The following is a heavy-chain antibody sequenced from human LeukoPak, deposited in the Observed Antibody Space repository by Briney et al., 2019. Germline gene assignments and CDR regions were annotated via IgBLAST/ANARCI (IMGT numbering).Heavy chain of an antibody. D-gene: IGHD7-27*01. J-gene: IGHJ4*02. CDR3: ARDRNWGVPGGY. V-gene: IGHV3-21*01. CDR1: GFTFSSYS. CDR2: ISSSSSYI. Sequence: GGSLRLSCAASGFTFSSYSMNWVRQAPGKGLEWVSSISSSSSYIYYADSVKGRFTISRDNAKNSLYLQMNSLRAEDTAVYYCARDRNWGVPGGYWGQGTLVTVSS.